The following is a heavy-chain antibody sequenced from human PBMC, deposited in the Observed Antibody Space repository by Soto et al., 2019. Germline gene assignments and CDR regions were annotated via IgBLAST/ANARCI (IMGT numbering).Heavy chain of an antibody. CDR1: GYTFNTYY. CDR2: IHPSGGGT. CDR3: ARGGHIAVVTASFDY. V-gene: IGHV1-46*02. Sequence: QVQLVQSGAEVRKPGASAKVSCKPSGYTFNTYYLHRLRQAPGQALEWMGVIHPSGGGTTYAQKFLGRVTVTRDTSTTTVFMELSSLRSDDTAVYYCARGGHIAVVTASFDYWGQGTLVTVSS. J-gene: IGHJ4*02. D-gene: IGHD2-21*02.